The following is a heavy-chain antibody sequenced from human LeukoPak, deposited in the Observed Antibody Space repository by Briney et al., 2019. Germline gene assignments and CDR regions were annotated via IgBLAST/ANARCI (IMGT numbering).Heavy chain of an antibody. J-gene: IGHJ4*02. CDR3: AKDSGPSIGLIPEYYFDY. CDR1: GFTFSSYW. D-gene: IGHD3/OR15-3a*01. CDR2: IKQDGSDK. V-gene: IGHV3-7*03. Sequence: PGGSLRLSCAASGFTFSSYWMSWVRQAPGKGLEWVANIKQDGSDKYYVDSVKGRFTISRDNAKNSLYLQMNSLRAEDTAVYYCAKDSGPSIGLIPEYYFDYWGQGTLVTVSS.